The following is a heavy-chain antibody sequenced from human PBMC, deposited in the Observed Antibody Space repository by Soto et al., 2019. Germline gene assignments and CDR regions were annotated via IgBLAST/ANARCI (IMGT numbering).Heavy chain of an antibody. Sequence: GGSLRLSCAASGFICSSYDMSWVRQAPGKGLEWVSTILVDGRTFYVDSVKGRFTISRDTSQNTLYLQMNSLTAGDTALYYCAKATATGGGAFDICGQGTMVTVSS. D-gene: IGHD2-8*02. CDR3: AKATATGGGAFDI. V-gene: IGHV3-23*01. J-gene: IGHJ3*02. CDR1: GFICSSYD. CDR2: ILVDGRT.